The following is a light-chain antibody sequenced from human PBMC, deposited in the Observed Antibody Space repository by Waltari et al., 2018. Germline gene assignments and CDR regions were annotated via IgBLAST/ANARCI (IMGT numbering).Light chain of an antibody. Sequence: VILTQSPATLSLSPGERATLSCRASQSVSRYLAWYQQKPGQAPRLLIYGESSSATGIPDRFSGSGSVTEFTLTISSLEPEDFAVYYCQKYSSSPYSFGQGTKVEIK. CDR1: QSVSRY. J-gene: IGKJ2*03. CDR2: GES. V-gene: IGKV3-20*01. CDR3: QKYSSSPYS.